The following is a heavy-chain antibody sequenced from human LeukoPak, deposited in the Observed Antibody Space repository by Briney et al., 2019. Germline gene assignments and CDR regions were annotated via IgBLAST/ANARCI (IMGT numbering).Heavy chain of an antibody. CDR1: GFTFRSHG. CDR3: ARGSGNYYNRLDY. J-gene: IGHJ4*02. D-gene: IGHD3-10*01. Sequence: PGGSLRLSCVAFGFTFRSHGMHWVRQAPGKGLEWVAVIWYDGSNEYFADSVKGRFTISRDNSKNTLYLQMDSLRAEDTAVYYCARGSGNYYNRLDYWGQGTLVTVSS. CDR2: IWYDGSNE. V-gene: IGHV3-33*01.